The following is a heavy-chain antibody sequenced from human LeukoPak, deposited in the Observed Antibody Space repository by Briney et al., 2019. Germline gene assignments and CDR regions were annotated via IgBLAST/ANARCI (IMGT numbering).Heavy chain of an antibody. J-gene: IGHJ4*02. CDR2: ISAYNGNT. Sequence: GESLKISCKASGYTFTSYGISWVRQAPGQGLEWMGWISAYNGNTNYAQKFQGRVTTNTDTSTSTAYMELRSLRYDDTAVYYCATGPSDDLYNVWGSYNLDYWGQGTLVTASS. CDR1: GYTFTSYG. CDR3: ATGPSDDLYNVWGSYNLDY. D-gene: IGHD3-16*01. V-gene: IGHV1-18*01.